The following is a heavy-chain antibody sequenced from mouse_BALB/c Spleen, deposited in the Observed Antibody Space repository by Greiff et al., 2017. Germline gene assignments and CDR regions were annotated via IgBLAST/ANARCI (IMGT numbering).Heavy chain of an antibody. J-gene: IGHJ4*01. Sequence: EVKVVESGGGLVKPGGSLKLSCAASGFTFRDYYMYWVRQTPEKRLEWVATISDGGSYTYYPDSVKGRFTISRDNAKNNLYLQMSSLKSEDTAMYYSARVYYYAMDYWGQGTSVTVSS. V-gene: IGHV5-4*02. CDR3: ARVYYYAMDY. CDR1: GFTFRDYY. CDR2: ISDGGSYT.